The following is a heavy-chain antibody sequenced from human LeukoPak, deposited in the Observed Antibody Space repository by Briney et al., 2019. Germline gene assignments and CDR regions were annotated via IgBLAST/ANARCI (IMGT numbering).Heavy chain of an antibody. V-gene: IGHV3-7*01. D-gene: IGHD4-11*01. J-gene: IGHJ6*03. CDR2: INQDGSER. CDR3: ARDPSDYTPGYYMDV. CDR1: GFTFSRYR. Sequence: GGSLRLSCAASGFTFSRYRMSWLRQAPGKGLGWVANINQDGSERHYADSVEGRFVISRDNDKNSLSLQMNSPRVEDTAVYYCARDPSDYTPGYYMDVWGKGTTVTVSS.